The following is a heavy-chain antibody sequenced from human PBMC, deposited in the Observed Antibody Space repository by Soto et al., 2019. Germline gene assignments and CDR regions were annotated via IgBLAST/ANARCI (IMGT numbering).Heavy chain of an antibody. CDR1: GFTFSSYA. CDR3: AKVGPPDDFWSDRYYYYGMDV. J-gene: IGHJ6*02. V-gene: IGHV3-23*01. Sequence: GGSLRLSCAASGFTFSSYAMSWVRQAPGKGLEWVSAISGSGGSTYYADSVKGRFTISRDNSKNTLYLQMNSLRAEDTAVYYCAKVGPPDDFWSDRYYYYGMDVWGQGTTVTAP. CDR2: ISGSGGST. D-gene: IGHD3-3*01.